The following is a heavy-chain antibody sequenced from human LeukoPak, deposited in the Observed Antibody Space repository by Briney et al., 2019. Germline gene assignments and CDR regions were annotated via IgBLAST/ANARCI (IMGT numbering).Heavy chain of an antibody. V-gene: IGHV3-11*01. CDR3: ARRVWYYDSSGYYFDY. CDR2: ISSSGSTI. J-gene: IGHJ4*02. CDR1: GFTFSDYY. Sequence: PGGSMRLSCAASGFTFSDYYMSWIRHAPGKGLEWVSYISSSGSTIYYADSVKGRFTISRDNAKNSLYLQMNSLRAEDTAVYYCARRVWYYDSSGYYFDYWGQGTLVTVSS. D-gene: IGHD3-22*01.